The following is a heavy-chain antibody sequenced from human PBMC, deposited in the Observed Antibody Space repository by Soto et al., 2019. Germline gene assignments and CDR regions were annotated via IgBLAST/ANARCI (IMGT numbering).Heavy chain of an antibody. D-gene: IGHD6-6*01. CDR1: GFTFSSHG. V-gene: IGHV3-23*01. CDR3: DKDGQYRTDGCDV. Sequence: EAQLLESGGDWAQPGGSLRLSCAASGFTFSSHGMRWVRQAPGKGLEWIAGLSRGGGTTDYADSVKGRFTISRDNSKNTLDLIMNSLKVEDTALYYCDKDGQYRTDGCDVWGQGPMVTVSS. J-gene: IGHJ3*01. CDR2: LSRGGGTT.